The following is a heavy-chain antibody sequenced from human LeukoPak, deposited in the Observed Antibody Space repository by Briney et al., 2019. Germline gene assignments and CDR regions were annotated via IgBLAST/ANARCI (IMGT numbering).Heavy chain of an antibody. CDR1: GYTFTSYY. J-gene: IGHJ4*02. CDR3: ARVVSGSYYFDY. Sequence: GASVKVSCKASGYTFTSYYMHWVRQAPGQGLEWMGIINPSGGSTSYAQKFQGRVTITADKSTSTAYMELSSLRSEDTAVYYCARVVSGSYYFDYWGQGTLVTVSS. D-gene: IGHD1-26*01. CDR2: INPSGGST. V-gene: IGHV1-46*01.